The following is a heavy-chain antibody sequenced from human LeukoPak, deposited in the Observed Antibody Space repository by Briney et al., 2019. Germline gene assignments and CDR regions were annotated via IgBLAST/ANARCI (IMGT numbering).Heavy chain of an antibody. Sequence: GGSLRLSCAASGFTFKTYWMHWVRQAPGKGLVWVSHSNSDGSSTSYADSVRGRFTISRDNAKNTLYLQMNSLRAEDTAVYYCARDRGYAVDYWGQGTLVTVSS. CDR1: GFTFKTYW. D-gene: IGHD5-12*01. V-gene: IGHV3-74*01. J-gene: IGHJ4*02. CDR3: ARDRGYAVDY. CDR2: SNSDGSST.